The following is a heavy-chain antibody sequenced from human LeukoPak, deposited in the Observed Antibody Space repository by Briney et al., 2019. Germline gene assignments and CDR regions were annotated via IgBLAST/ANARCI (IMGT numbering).Heavy chain of an antibody. J-gene: IGHJ1*01. CDR1: GFTVSSNY. CDR3: ARDQYTSNWYVHH. D-gene: IGHD4-11*01. Sequence: GGSLRLSCAASGFTVSSNYMSWVRQAPGKGLEWVSLISSVGSTYYADSAKGRFTISRDNSKNTLYLQMNSLRAEDTAVYYCARDQYTSNWYVHHWGQGTLVTVS. V-gene: IGHV3-53*01. CDR2: ISSVGST.